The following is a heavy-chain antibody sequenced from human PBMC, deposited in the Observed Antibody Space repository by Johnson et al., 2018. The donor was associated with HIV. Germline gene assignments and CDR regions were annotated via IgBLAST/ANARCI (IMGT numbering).Heavy chain of an antibody. CDR2: IKQDGSEK. Sequence: VQLVESGGGLVQPGGSLRLSCAASGFTFSSYWMSWVRQAPGKGLEWVANIKQDGSEKYYVDSVKGRFTISRDNAKNSLYLQMNSLRAEDTAVYYCARGVTMIVVGAFDIWGQGTMLTGSS. D-gene: IGHD3-22*01. J-gene: IGHJ3*02. CDR1: GFTFSSYW. V-gene: IGHV3-7*01. CDR3: ARGVTMIVVGAFDI.